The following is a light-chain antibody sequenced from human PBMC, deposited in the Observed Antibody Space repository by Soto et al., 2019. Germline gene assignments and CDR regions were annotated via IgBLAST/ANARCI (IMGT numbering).Light chain of an antibody. V-gene: IGKV1-5*03. CDR2: KAS. CDR1: QSISDW. J-gene: IGKJ1*01. Sequence: DIQMTQSPSNLSASVGDRVTITCRASQSISDWLAWYQQKPGKSPKLLIYKASSLESGVPSRFSGSGSGTELTLAISSLQPDDFATYYCKQYNSYSETVCEGTNMEF. CDR3: KQYNSYSET.